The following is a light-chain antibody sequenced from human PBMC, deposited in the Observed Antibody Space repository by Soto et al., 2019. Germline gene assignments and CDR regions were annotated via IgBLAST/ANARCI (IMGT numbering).Light chain of an antibody. CDR3: QQYGSSPRT. V-gene: IGKV3-20*01. CDR2: GAS. CDR1: QSVSSRY. J-gene: IGKJ1*01. Sequence: EIVLTQSPGTLSLSPGERATLSCRASQSVSSRYLGWYQKKPGQAPRLLIYGASSRATGIPDRFSGSGSGTDFTLTISRLEPEGFAVYYCQQYGSSPRTFGQGTKVEI.